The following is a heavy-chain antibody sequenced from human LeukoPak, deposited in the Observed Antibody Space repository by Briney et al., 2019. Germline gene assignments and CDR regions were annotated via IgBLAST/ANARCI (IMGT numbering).Heavy chain of an antibody. V-gene: IGHV1-69*05. D-gene: IGHD5-18*01. J-gene: IGHJ4*02. CDR2: IIPIFGTA. Sequence: GSSVKVSCKASGGTFSGYAISWVRQAPGQGLEWMGGIIPIFGTANYAQKFQGRVTITTDESTSTAYMELSSLRSEDTAVYYCARGRDTAMVISPALSYWGQGTLVTVSS. CDR3: ARGRDTAMVISPALSY. CDR1: GGTFSGYA.